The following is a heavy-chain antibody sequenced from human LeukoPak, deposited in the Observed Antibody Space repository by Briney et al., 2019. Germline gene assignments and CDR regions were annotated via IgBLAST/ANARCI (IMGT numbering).Heavy chain of an antibody. D-gene: IGHD3-10*01. CDR1: GFTFSNYG. V-gene: IGHV3-30*18. CDR2: ISDEGGTT. J-gene: IGHJ4*02. CDR3: AKEGTAPISTWFDN. Sequence: ASGSLTLSCAGSGFTFSNYGMHWVRQAPGKGMDWVSVISDEGGTTYYADSVRGRFTISRDNSRNTLFLQMDSLRPEDTAVYYCAKEGTAPISTWFDNWGQGTLVTVSS.